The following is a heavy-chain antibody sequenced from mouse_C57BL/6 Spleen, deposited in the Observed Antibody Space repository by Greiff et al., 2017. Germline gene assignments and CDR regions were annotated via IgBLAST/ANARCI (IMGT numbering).Heavy chain of an antibody. CDR2: INPNYGTT. CDR1: GYSITDYN. D-gene: IGHD1-2*01. Sequence: EVQLQQSGPELVKPGASVKISCKASGYSITDYNMNWVKQSNGKSLEWIGVINPNYGTTSYNQKFKGKATLTVDQSSSTAYMQLNSLTSEDSAVYYGAAEDGGYYYARDYWGQGTSVTVSS. V-gene: IGHV1-39*01. CDR3: AAEDGGYYYARDY. J-gene: IGHJ4*01.